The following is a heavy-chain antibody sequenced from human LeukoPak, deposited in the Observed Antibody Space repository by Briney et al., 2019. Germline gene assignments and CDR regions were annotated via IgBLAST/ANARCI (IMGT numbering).Heavy chain of an antibody. V-gene: IGHV3-72*01. CDR2: SRNKVNSYST. D-gene: IGHD4-11*01. CDR3: VRVKGPPSYSPDY. J-gene: IGHJ4*02. Sequence: GGSLRLSCAASGFTFSNYWMSWVRQAPGKVLEWVARSRNKVNSYSTEYAASVKGRFTVSRDESKSSVYLQMNSLGLDDTAVYYCVRVKGPPSYSPDYWGLGTLVTVSS. CDR1: GFTFSNYW.